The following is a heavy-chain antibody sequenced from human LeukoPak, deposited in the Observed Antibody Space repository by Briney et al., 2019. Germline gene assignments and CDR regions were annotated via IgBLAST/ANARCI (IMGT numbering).Heavy chain of an antibody. CDR3: ARVLLYDFWSGYRAEYFDY. V-gene: IGHV1-3*01. CDR1: GYTFTIYA. Sequence: ASVKVSCKASGYTFTIYAMHWVRQAPGQRLEWMGWINAGNGNTKYSQKFQGRVTITRDTSASTAYMELSSLRSEDTAVYYCARVLLYDFWSGYRAEYFDYWGQGTLVTVSS. CDR2: INAGNGNT. D-gene: IGHD3-3*01. J-gene: IGHJ4*02.